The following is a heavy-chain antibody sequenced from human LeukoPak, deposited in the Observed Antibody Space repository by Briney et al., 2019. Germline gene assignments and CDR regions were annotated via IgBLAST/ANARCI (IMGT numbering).Heavy chain of an antibody. CDR2: ISYDGSNK. V-gene: IGHV3-30-3*01. D-gene: IGHD4-23*01. CDR3: ARTGRAVPGNYYFDY. CDR1: GFTFSSYA. J-gene: IGHJ4*02. Sequence: GGSLRLSCAASGFTFSSYAMHWVRQAPGKGLEWVAVISYDGSNKYYADSVKGRFTISRDNSKNTLYLQMNSLRAEDTAVYYCARTGRAVPGNYYFDYWGQGTLVTVSS.